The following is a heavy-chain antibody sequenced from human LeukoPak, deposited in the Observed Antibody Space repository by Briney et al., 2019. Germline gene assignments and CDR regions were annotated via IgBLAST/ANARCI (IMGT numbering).Heavy chain of an antibody. CDR2: ISANNGHT. V-gene: IGHV1-18*01. J-gene: IGHJ4*02. CDR3: ARDYRYYYGSGKYFPFDY. CDR1: GYTSTKYG. Sequence: ASVKVSCKASGYTSTKYGINWVRHVPGQGLEWMGWISANNGHTSYAQNFQGRVTVTTDTSTSTAYMELRSLTSDDTAVYYCARDYRYYYGSGKYFPFDYWGQGTLVTVSS. D-gene: IGHD3-10*01.